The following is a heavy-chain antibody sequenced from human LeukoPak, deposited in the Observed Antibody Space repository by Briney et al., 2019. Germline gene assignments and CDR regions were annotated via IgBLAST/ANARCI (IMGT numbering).Heavy chain of an antibody. V-gene: IGHV5-51*01. J-gene: IGHJ3*02. CDR3: AREANWNDSPSDAFNI. Sequence: GESLKISRKDSGHNFISYWIGWVRQMPGKGLEWMGIIHPGDSDTRYSPSFQGQVIISADKSISTAYLQWSSLQASDTAMYYCAREANWNDSPSDAFNIWGPGTLVIVSS. CDR1: GHNFISYW. CDR2: IHPGDSDT. D-gene: IGHD1-1*01.